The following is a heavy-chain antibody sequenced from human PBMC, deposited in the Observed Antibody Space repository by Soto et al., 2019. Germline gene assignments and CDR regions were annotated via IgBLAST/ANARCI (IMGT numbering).Heavy chain of an antibody. CDR1: GHSFTSYW. J-gene: IGHJ6*02. V-gene: IGHV5-51*01. D-gene: IGHD6-13*01. CDR2: IYPGDSDT. Sequence: PGESLKISCKGSGHSFTSYWIGWVRQMPGKGLEWMGIIYPGDSDTRYSPSFQGQVTISADKSISTAYLQWSSLKASDTAMYYCARLEYSSSWSGGYYYYYGMDVWGQGTTVTVSS. CDR3: ARLEYSSSWSGGYYYYYGMDV.